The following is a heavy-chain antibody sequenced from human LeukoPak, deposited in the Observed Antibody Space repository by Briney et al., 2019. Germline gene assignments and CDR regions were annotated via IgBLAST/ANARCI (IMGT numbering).Heavy chain of an antibody. Sequence: ASVKVSCETSGYTFLSYGISWVRQAPGQGLEWMGWISADNSDTAYAQKLQGRATMTTDTITTTAYMELRDLRPDDTAVYYCGRGQSPRVGAVDSWGQGTLVTVSA. CDR1: GYTFLSYG. J-gene: IGHJ4*02. V-gene: IGHV1-18*01. CDR3: GRGQSPRVGAVDS. D-gene: IGHD1-26*01. CDR2: ISADNSDT.